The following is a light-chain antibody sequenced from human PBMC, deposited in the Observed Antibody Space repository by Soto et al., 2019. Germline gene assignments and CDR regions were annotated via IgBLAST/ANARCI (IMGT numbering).Light chain of an antibody. Sequence: QSALTQPASVSGSPGQSITISCTGTSSDVGGYNYVSWYQQHPGKAPKLMIYEVSNRPSGVSNRFSGSKSGNTASLTISGLQTGDEADYYCATWDGSLPGEVFGGGTKLTVL. V-gene: IGLV2-14*01. J-gene: IGLJ2*01. CDR3: ATWDGSLPGEV. CDR1: SSDVGGYNY. CDR2: EVS.